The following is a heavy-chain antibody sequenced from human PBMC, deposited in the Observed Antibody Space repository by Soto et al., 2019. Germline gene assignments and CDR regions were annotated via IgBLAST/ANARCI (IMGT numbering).Heavy chain of an antibody. CDR2: IYYSGST. D-gene: IGHD5-18*01. Sequence: QLQLQESGPGLVKPSETLSLTCTVSGGSISSSSYYWGWIRQPPGKGLEWIGSIYYSGSTYYNPSLKSRVTASTNTSNHQSPLRLSSVTAADTAVYYCARGRRGYSYGYSFDYWGQGTLFTVS. J-gene: IGHJ4*02. V-gene: IGHV4-39*01. CDR1: GGSISSSSYY. CDR3: ARGRRGYSYGYSFDY.